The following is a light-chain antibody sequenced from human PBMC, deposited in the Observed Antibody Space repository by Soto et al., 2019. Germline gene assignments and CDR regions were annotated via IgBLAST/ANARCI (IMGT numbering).Light chain of an antibody. CDR1: SSDVGGYNF. CDR2: EVS. J-gene: IGLJ1*01. CDR3: SSYTTSSTVV. Sequence: QYVLTQPASVFGSPGQSITFSCTGTSSDVGGYNFVSWYQQHPGKAPKLMIYEVSSRPSGVSNRFSGSKSGNTASLTISGLQPEDEADYYCSSYTTSSTVVFGTGTKLTVL. V-gene: IGLV2-14*03.